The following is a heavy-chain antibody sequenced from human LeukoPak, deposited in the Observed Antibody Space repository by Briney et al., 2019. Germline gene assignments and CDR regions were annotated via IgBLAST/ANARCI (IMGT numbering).Heavy chain of an antibody. CDR3: ARGSPMIVPPDY. CDR1: GGTFSSYA. CDR2: IIPIFGTA. V-gene: IGHV1-69*05. J-gene: IGHJ4*02. D-gene: IGHD3-22*01. Sequence: ASVKVSCKASGGTFSSYAISWVRQAPGQGLEWMGGIIPIFGTANYAQKFQGRDTITTDESTSTAYMELSSLRSEDTAVYYCARGSPMIVPPDYWGQGTLVTVSS.